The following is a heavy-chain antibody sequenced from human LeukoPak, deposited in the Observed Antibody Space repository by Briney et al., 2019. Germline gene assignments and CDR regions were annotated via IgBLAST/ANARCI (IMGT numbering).Heavy chain of an antibody. V-gene: IGHV4-34*01. Sequence: PSETLSLTSAVYGGSFSGYYWTWIRQPPGKGLEWIGEIHYSGSATYNPSLKSRVTISVDTSKNQFSLKMNSVTAADTAVYYCARGQWFRAFWSRGTPVTVSS. CDR3: ARGQWFRAF. CDR2: IHYSGSA. D-gene: IGHD3-10*01. CDR1: GGSFSGYY. J-gene: IGHJ4*02.